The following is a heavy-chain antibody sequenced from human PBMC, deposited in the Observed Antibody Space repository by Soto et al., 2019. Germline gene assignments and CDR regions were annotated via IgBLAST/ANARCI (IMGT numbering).Heavy chain of an antibody. J-gene: IGHJ1*01. CDR3: ARDSGSGSL. CDR2: MHYSGST. V-gene: IGHV4-30-4*01. Sequence: QVQLQESGPGLVKASQTLSLTCTVSGGSVNNNDYYWSWIHQPPGKGLEWIGNMHYSGSTGYNPSLRSRVSMSVDTSKNHFFLKKNSVTPADTAVYYCARDSGSGSLWGQGTLVTVSS. CDR1: GGSVNNNDYY. D-gene: IGHD1-26*01.